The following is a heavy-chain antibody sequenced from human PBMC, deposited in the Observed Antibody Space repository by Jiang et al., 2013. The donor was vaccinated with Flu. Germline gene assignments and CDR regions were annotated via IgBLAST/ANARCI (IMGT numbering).Heavy chain of an antibody. J-gene: IGHJ5*02. CDR3: AKGSGYSYGENWFDP. CDR2: ISWNSGSI. D-gene: IGHD5-18*01. V-gene: IGHV3-9*01. Sequence: QLLESGGGLVQPGRSLRLSCAVSGFTFDDYAMHWVRQVPGKGLEWVSGISWNSGSIGYADSVKGRFTISRDSAKNSLYLQMNSLRAEDSALYYCAKGSGYSYGENWFDPWGQGTLVTVSS. CDR1: GFTFDDYA.